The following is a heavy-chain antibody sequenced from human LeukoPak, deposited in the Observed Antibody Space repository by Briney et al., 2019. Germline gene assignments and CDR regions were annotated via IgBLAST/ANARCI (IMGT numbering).Heavy chain of an antibody. D-gene: IGHD3-10*01. J-gene: IGHJ4*02. CDR1: GFPFRSFS. CDR3: ARAEGSGSSFDY. CDR2: ISSGSTYI. Sequence: PGGSLRLSCVASGFPFRSFSMNWVRQAPGKGLEWVSSISSGSTYIYYADSVKGRFTISRDNAKNALYLQMNSLRVEDTAVYYCARAEGSGSSFDYWGQGTLVTVSS. V-gene: IGHV3-21*01.